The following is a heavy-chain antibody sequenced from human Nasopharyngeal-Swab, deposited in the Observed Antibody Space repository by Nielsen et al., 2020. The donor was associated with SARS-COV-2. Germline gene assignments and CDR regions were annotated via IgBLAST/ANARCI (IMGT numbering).Heavy chain of an antibody. J-gene: IGHJ4*02. V-gene: IGHV4-34*01. CDR1: GGSLSDYH. CDR3: AGHPADFDY. CDR2: MKPSGRT. Sequence: SETLSLTCAVYGGSLSDYHWSWLRQPPGKGLEWLGEMKPSGRTNYNPSLKSRVAISIDTSKNQFFLNLRSVTAADTAVFYCAGHPADFDYWGQGTLVTVSS.